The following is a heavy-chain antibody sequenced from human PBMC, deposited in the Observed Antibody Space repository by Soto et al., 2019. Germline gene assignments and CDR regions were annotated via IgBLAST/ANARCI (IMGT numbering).Heavy chain of an antibody. Sequence: PGVSLRLSCAASGFTFSSYSMNWVRQSPGKRLEWVSSISSSSSYIYYADSVKGRFTISRDNAKNSLYLQMNSLRAEDTDVYYCEREVTEMASQFYYYYGMDVWGQGTTVTVS. V-gene: IGHV3-21*01. CDR2: ISSSSSYI. J-gene: IGHJ6*02. D-gene: IGHD5-12*01. CDR1: GFTFSSYS. CDR3: EREVTEMASQFYYYYGMDV.